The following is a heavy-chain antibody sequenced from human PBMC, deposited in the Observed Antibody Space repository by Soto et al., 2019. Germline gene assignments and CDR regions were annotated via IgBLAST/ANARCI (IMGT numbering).Heavy chain of an antibody. CDR1: GYRFTSYW. Sequence: GESLKISCQGSGYRFTSYWIGWVRQTPGKGLEWMGIIYPADSDTRYSPSFQGQVTISADKSISTAYLQWSSLKASDTAMYYCARRGSGSYYNPYDYWGQGTLLTVSS. CDR2: IYPADSDT. V-gene: IGHV5-51*01. CDR3: ARRGSGSYYNPYDY. D-gene: IGHD3-10*01. J-gene: IGHJ4*02.